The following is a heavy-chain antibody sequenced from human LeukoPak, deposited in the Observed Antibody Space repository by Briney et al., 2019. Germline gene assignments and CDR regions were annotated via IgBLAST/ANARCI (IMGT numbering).Heavy chain of an antibody. Sequence: GGSLRLSCAASGFTYSSYAMSWVRQAPGKGLEWVSAISGSGGSTYYADSVKGRFTISRDNSKNTLYLQMNSLRAEDTAVYYCARVGTSFDGYSYGYYYYYMDVWGKGTTVTVSS. V-gene: IGHV3-23*01. D-gene: IGHD5-18*01. CDR1: GFTYSSYA. J-gene: IGHJ6*03. CDR3: ARVGTSFDGYSYGYYYYYMDV. CDR2: ISGSGGST.